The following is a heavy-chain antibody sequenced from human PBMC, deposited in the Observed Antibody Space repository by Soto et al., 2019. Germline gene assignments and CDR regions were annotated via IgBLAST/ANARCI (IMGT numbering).Heavy chain of an antibody. V-gene: IGHV4-39*01. CDR2: IYYSGST. CDR3: ARGESFAAAALYNWFDP. Sequence: SETLSLTCTVSVGSVSSSSYYWGWIRQPPGKGLEWIGSIYYSGSTYYNPSLKSRVTISVDTSKNQFSLKLSSVTAADTAVYYCARGESFAAAALYNWFDPWGQGTLVTVSS. CDR1: VGSVSSSSYY. D-gene: IGHD6-13*01. J-gene: IGHJ5*02.